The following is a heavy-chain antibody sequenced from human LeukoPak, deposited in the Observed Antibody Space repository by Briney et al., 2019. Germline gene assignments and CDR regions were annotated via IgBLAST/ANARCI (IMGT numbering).Heavy chain of an antibody. J-gene: IGHJ4*02. CDR2: ISAYNGNT. CDR3: ARDPTIAVAGPGY. D-gene: IGHD6-19*01. V-gene: IGHV1-18*01. CDR1: GYTFTSYG. Sequence: GASVTVSCKASGYTFTSYGISWVRQAPGQGLEWMGWISAYNGNTNYAQKLQGRVTMTMDTSTSTAYMDLRSLRSDDTAVYYCARDPTIAVAGPGYWGQGTLVTVSS.